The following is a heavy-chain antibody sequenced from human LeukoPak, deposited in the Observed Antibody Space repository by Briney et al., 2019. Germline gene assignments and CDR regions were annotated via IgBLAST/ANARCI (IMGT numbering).Heavy chain of an antibody. V-gene: IGHV3-72*01. CDR1: GFIFSDHY. J-gene: IGHJ2*01. CDR2: IRKKTNSYTT. CDR3: ARVTPSYWYFDL. Sequence: PGGSLRLSCAASGFIFSDHYMDWVRQAPGKGLEWVGRIRKKTNSYTTEYAASVQGRFTISRDDSKNSLFLQMNSLKNEDTVFYFCARVTPSYWYFDLWGRGTLVTVSS.